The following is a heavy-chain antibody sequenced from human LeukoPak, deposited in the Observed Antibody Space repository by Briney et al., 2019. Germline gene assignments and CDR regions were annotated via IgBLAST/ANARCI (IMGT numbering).Heavy chain of an antibody. CDR1: GYTFGDYG. V-gene: IGHV3-20*04. CDR3: ARDSDWAFDV. D-gene: IGHD3-9*01. CDR2: TNRRGDIT. J-gene: IGHJ3*01. Sequence: GGSLRLSCAASGYTFGDYGMSWVRQVPGKGLEWVSGTNRRGDITGYADFVKGRFTISRDNAKNSLYLQMNSLRPDDTAVYYCARDSDWAFDVWGQGTMVTVS.